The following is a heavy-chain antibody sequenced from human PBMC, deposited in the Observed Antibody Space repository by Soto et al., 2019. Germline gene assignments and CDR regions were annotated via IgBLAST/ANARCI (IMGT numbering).Heavy chain of an antibody. CDR1: EFTFSSYF. CDR2: IKQDGSEK. V-gene: IGHV3-7*01. Sequence: GASLTLSCATSEFTFSSYFMHWFRQPPGQGLEWVANIKQDGSEKYYVDSVKGRFTISRDNAKNPLYLQMNSLRAEDTAVYYCARVPLDYYDSSGSLDYWGQGTLVTVSS. D-gene: IGHD3-22*01. J-gene: IGHJ4*02. CDR3: ARVPLDYYDSSGSLDY.